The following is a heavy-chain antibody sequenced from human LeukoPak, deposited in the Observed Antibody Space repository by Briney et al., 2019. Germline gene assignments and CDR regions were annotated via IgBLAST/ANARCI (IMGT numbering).Heavy chain of an antibody. J-gene: IGHJ4*02. Sequence: PGGSLRLSCAASGFTFSSYSMNWVRQAPGKGLEWVSYISSSSSTIYYADSVKGRFTISRDNAKNSLYLQMNSLRAEDTAVYYCARSLAVAGIGDFDYWGQGTLVTVSS. CDR1: GFTFSSYS. CDR2: ISSSSSTI. CDR3: ARSLAVAGIGDFDY. D-gene: IGHD6-19*01. V-gene: IGHV3-48*04.